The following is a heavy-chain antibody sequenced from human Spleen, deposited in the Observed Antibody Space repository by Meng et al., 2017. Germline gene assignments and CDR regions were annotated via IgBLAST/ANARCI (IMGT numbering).Heavy chain of an antibody. CDR2: ISWNSGSI. Sequence: SLKISCAASGFTFDDYDMHWVRQAPGKGLEWVSGISWNSGSIGYADSVKGRFTISRDNAKNSLYLQMNSLRAEDTALYYCAKFVPGDYRYFDYWGQGTLVTVSS. V-gene: IGHV3-9*01. CDR1: GFTFDDYD. D-gene: IGHD4-17*01. J-gene: IGHJ4*02. CDR3: AKFVPGDYRYFDY.